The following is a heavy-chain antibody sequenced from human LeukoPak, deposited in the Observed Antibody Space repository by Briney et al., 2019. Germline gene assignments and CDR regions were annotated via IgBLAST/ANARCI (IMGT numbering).Heavy chain of an antibody. CDR1: GFTFSSYD. CDR3: VRETYFYGSGNYYTLDY. Sequence: GGSLRLSCAASGFTFSSYDMSWVRQPPGNGLEWVSAITGSGGGTYYADSVKGRFTISRDNSKNTLSLQMNNLRAEDTAIYYCVRETYFYGSGNYYTLDYWGQGTLVTVSS. D-gene: IGHD3-10*01. CDR2: ITGSGGGT. J-gene: IGHJ4*02. V-gene: IGHV3-23*01.